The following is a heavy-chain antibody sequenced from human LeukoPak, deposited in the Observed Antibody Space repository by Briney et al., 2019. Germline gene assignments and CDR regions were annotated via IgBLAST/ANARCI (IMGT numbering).Heavy chain of an antibody. V-gene: IGHV3-23*01. Sequence: GGSLRLSCAASGFTFSSYDMSWVRQAPGKGLEWVSGISGSGGSTYHADSVKGRFTISRDNSKNTLFLQMNSLRADDTAVYHCAKLAAAGSGAFYYYGMDVWGQGTTVTVSS. CDR2: ISGSGGST. D-gene: IGHD6-13*01. CDR3: AKLAAAGSGAFYYYGMDV. CDR1: GFTFSSYD. J-gene: IGHJ6*02.